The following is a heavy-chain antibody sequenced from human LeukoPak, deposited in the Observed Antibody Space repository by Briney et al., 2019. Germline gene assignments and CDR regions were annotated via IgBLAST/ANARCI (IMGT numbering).Heavy chain of an antibody. CDR1: GGSISSYY. Sequence: SETLSLTCTVSGGSISSYYWSWIRQPPGKGLEWIGYIYYSGSTNYNPSLKSRVTISVDTSKNQFSLKLSSVTAADTAVYYCARAIDDYNPFDYWGQGTLVTVSS. CDR2: IYYSGST. CDR3: ARAIDDYNPFDY. V-gene: IGHV4-59*01. J-gene: IGHJ4*02. D-gene: IGHD5-24*01.